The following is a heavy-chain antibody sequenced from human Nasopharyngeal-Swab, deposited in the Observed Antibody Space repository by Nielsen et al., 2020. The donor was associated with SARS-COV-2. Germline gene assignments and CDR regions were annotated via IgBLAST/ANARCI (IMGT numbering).Heavy chain of an antibody. D-gene: IGHD2-2*01. CDR1: GFTFSSYG. CDR3: ARDFSTDTPALMA. V-gene: IGHV3-30*03. Sequence: GGSLRLSCAASGFTFSSYGMHWVRQAPGKGLEWVAVISYDGSNKYYADSVKGRFTISRDNSKNTLYLQMNSLRAEDTAVYYCARDFSTDTPALMAWGQGTLVTVSS. CDR2: ISYDGSNK. J-gene: IGHJ5*02.